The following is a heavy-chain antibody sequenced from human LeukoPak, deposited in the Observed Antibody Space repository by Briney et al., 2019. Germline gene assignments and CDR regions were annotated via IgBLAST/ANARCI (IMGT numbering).Heavy chain of an antibody. V-gene: IGHV4-39*07. D-gene: IGHD5-12*01. Sequence: AETLSLTCTVSGGSISSSSYYWSWIRQPPGKGLEWIGEINHSGSTNYNPSLKGRVTISVDTSKNQFSLKLSSVTAAATAVYYCARGMATIGGWGEGTLVTVSS. CDR2: INHSGST. J-gene: IGHJ4*02. CDR3: ARGMATIGG. CDR1: GGSISSSSYY.